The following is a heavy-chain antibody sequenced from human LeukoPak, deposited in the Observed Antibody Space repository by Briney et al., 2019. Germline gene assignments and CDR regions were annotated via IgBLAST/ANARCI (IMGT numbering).Heavy chain of an antibody. CDR2: INHSGST. D-gene: IGHD3-22*01. V-gene: IGHV4-34*01. Sequence: SETLSLTCAVYGGSFSGYYWSWIRQPPGKGLEWIGEINHSGSTNYNPSPKSRVTISVDTSKNQFSLKLSSVTAADTAVYYCARLVRYYDSSGYYGIYYMDVWGKGTTVTVSS. CDR1: GGSFSGYY. CDR3: ARLVRYYDSSGYYGIYYMDV. J-gene: IGHJ6*03.